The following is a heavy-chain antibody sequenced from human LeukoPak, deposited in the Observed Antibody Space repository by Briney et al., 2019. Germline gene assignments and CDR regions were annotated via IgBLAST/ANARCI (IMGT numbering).Heavy chain of an antibody. Sequence: GGSLRLSCAASGFTFSSYEMNWVRQAPGKGLEWVGRIKRKTDGGTTDYAAPVTGRFIISRDDAENTLYLQMDSLKSEDTAVYYCQRTETSYGLDVWGQGTTVTVS. CDR2: IKRKTDGGTT. V-gene: IGHV3-15*01. D-gene: IGHD2-2*01. J-gene: IGHJ6*02. CDR3: QRTETSYGLDV. CDR1: GFTFSSYE.